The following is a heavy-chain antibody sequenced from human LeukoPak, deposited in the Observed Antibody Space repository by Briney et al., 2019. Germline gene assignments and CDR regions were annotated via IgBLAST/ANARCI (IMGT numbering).Heavy chain of an antibody. CDR1: GGSISVNTYY. J-gene: IGHJ3*02. D-gene: IGHD6-19*01. V-gene: IGHV4-39*07. CDR2: IYYSGST. CDR3: ARDRYSSGWYDGGNAFDI. Sequence: SETLSLTCTVSGGSISVNTYYWGWIRQPPGKGLEWIGSIYYSGSTYYNPSLKSRVTISVDTSKNQFSLKLSSVTAADTAGYYCARDRYSSGWYDGGNAFDIWGQGTMVTVSS.